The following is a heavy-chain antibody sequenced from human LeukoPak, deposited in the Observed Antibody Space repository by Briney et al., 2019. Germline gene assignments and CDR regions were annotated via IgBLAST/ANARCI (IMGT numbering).Heavy chain of an antibody. CDR1: GFTFSNYW. V-gene: IGHV3-7*04. J-gene: IGHJ4*02. D-gene: IGHD6-19*01. Sequence: GGSLRLSCAASGFTFSNYWMSWVRQAPGKGLEWVANIRQDGSEKYYVDSVKGRFTISRDNANNSLYLQMNSLRAEDTAVYYCARYRWLDYWGQGTLVTVSS. CDR2: IRQDGSEK. CDR3: ARYRWLDY.